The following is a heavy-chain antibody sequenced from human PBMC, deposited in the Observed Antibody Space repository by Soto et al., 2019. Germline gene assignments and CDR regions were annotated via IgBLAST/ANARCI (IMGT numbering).Heavy chain of an antibody. V-gene: IGHV4-4*02. D-gene: IGHD6-13*01. J-gene: IGHJ4*02. CDR2: SHHSGNT. CDR3: ATRDGSRFY. CDR1: GVSISSHDW. Sequence: QVQLQESGPALVKPSGTLSLTCAVSGVSISSHDWWTWVRQPPGKGLEWIGESHHSGNTNYNSSLGSRAAISVDKSKNQFSLKLRSLTVADTAVYSCATRDGSRFYWGQGTLVTVSS.